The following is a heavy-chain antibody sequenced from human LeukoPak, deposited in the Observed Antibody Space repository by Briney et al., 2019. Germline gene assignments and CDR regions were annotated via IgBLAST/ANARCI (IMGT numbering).Heavy chain of an antibody. CDR1: GGSISSSSHY. V-gene: IGHV4-39*01. Sequence: PSETLSLTCTVSGGSISSSSHYWGWIRQPPGKGLEWIGSIYYSGNTYYNPSLKSRVSISVDTSKKQFSLNLSSVTAADTAVYYCARQLHDDGNLYNWFDPWGQGTLVTVSS. CDR2: IYYSGNT. D-gene: IGHD4-11*01. J-gene: IGHJ5*02. CDR3: ARQLHDDGNLYNWFDP.